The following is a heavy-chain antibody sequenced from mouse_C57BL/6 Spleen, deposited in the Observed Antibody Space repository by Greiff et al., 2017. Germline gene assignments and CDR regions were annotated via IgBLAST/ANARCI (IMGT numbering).Heavy chain of an antibody. CDR1: GYAFTNYL. D-gene: IGHD2-4*01. CDR2: INPGSGGT. J-gene: IGHJ3*01. CDR3: ARGVDDCQGFAY. Sequence: VQLQQSGAELVRPGTSVKVSCKASGYAFTNYLIEWVKQRPGQGLEWIGVINPGSGGTNYNEKFKGKATLTVDKSSSAASMQLSSLTSEDSAVYCCARGVDDCQGFAYWGQGTLVTVSA. V-gene: IGHV1-54*01.